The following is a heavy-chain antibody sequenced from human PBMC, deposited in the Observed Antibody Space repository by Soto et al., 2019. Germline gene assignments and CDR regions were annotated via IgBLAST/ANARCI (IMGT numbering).Heavy chain of an antibody. CDR3: ARDLSWGSNWYYYMDV. D-gene: IGHD7-27*01. CDR2: ISSSSSVI. J-gene: IGHJ6*03. CDR1: GGILSDCA. V-gene: IGHV3-48*01. Sequence: PGGSLRLSSATSGGILSDCAMNWVRQAPGKGLEWVSYISSSSSVIDYADSVKGRFTVSRDNARNSLYLQMNSLRAEDTAVYYCARDLSWGSNWYYYMDVWGKGTTVTVSS.